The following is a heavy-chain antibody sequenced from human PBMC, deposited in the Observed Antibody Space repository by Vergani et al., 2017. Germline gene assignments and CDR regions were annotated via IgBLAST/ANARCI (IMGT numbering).Heavy chain of an antibody. CDR1: GESIRSGSHY. CDR2: INNDGHT. V-gene: IGHV4-39*07. D-gene: IGHD7-27*01. J-gene: IGHJ4*02. CDR3: ATGAGPFDI. Sequence: QVKLQESGPGLLKPSQTLSLTCTVSGESIRSGSHYWSWIRQPPGKGLEWIGEINNDGHTNYNPSLESRVTMSIDTSKNQFSLKLTSVTAADTAVYYCATGAGPFDIWGQGTLVTVSS.